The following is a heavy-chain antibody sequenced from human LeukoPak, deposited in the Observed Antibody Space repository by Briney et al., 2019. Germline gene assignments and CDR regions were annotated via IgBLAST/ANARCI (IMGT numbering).Heavy chain of an antibody. CDR2: INPADSDT. V-gene: IGHV5-51*01. Sequence: GESLRISCKGSGYSFTTYWIGWGRQVPGKGLEWMGIINPADSDTTYSPSFQGRVTISADKSITTTYLHWSSPQASDTAIYYCAIYYGSGSPPFYYYYGMDAWGQGTPVTVSS. D-gene: IGHD3-10*01. CDR1: GYSFTTYW. CDR3: AIYYGSGSPPFYYYYGMDA. J-gene: IGHJ6*02.